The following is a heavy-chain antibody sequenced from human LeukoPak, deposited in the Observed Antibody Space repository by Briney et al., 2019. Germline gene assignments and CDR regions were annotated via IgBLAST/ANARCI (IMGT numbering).Heavy chain of an antibody. CDR2: IRYDGSNK. D-gene: IGHD3-22*01. V-gene: IGHV3-30*02. Sequence: GGSLRLSCGASGITFSNYGMHWVRQAPGKGLEWVAFIRYDGSNKYYADSAKGRFTISRDNSKNTLYLQMNSLGAEDTAVYYCAKDVLHRDYYDSSGADYWGQGTLVTVSS. CDR1: GITFSNYG. CDR3: AKDVLHRDYYDSSGADY. J-gene: IGHJ4*02.